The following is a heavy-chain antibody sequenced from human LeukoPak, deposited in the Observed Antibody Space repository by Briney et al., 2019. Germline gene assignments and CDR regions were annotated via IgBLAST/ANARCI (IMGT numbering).Heavy chain of an antibody. Sequence: GGSLRLSCAASGFTVSDNYMSWVRQAPGKGLEWVSVIYSGGSTNYADSVKGRFTISRDNSKNTLYLQKNSLRADDTAVYYCARDPGYSYGLDYWGQGTLVTVSS. CDR3: ARDPGYSYGLDY. D-gene: IGHD5-18*01. V-gene: IGHV3-66*01. CDR2: IYSGGST. CDR1: GFTVSDNY. J-gene: IGHJ4*02.